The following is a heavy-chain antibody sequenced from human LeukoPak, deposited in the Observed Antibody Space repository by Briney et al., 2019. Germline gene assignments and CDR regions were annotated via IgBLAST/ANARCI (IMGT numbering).Heavy chain of an antibody. CDR3: ARAVTLRGIDY. CDR2: MNPNSGNT. V-gene: IGHV1-8*01. Sequence: ASVKVSCKASGYTLTRFVINWVRQATGQGREWMGWMNPNSGNTGYAQKFQGRVTMTRNTSISTAYMELSSLRSEDTAVYYCARAVTLRGIDYWGQGTLVTVSS. D-gene: IGHD1-26*01. J-gene: IGHJ4*02. CDR1: GYTLTRFV.